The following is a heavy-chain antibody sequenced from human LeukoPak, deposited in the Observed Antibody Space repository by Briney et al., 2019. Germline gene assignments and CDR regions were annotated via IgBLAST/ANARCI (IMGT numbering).Heavy chain of an antibody. V-gene: IGHV4-59*01. CDR2: IYYSGST. J-gene: IGHJ4*02. CDR3: AQGELPFDY. CDR1: GGSISSYY. Sequence: PSETLSLTCTVSGGSISSYYWSWIRQPPGKGLERIGYIYYSGSTNYNPSLKSRVTISVDTSKNQFSLKLSSVTAADTAVYYCAQGELPFDYWGQGTLVTVSS. D-gene: IGHD1-26*01.